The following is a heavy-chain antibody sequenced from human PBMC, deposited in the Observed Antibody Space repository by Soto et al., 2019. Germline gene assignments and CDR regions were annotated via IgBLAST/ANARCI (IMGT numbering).Heavy chain of an antibody. D-gene: IGHD2-15*01. J-gene: IGHJ4*02. V-gene: IGHV3-21*01. CDR3: ARARGSATGYDDY. CDR1: GFTFSSYS. CDR2: ISSASTSI. Sequence: EVQLVESGGGLVKPGGSLRLSCAASGFTFSSYSMNWVRQAPGKGLEWVSSISSASTSIYYADSVKGRFTISRDNAKNSLSLQMASLGAEDTAVYYWARARGSATGYDDYWGQGTLVTVSS.